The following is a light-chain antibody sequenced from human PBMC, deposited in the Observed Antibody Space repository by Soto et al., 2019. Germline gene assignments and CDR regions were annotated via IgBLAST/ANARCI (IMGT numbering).Light chain of an antibody. V-gene: IGKV1-12*01. CDR3: QQANSFPLT. CDR1: QSINKW. J-gene: IGKJ4*01. Sequence: DIQMTNSPSTLSASVSDRVTITCRASQSINKWLAWYQQKPGKDPKLLIYAASGLPSGVPSRFSGSGSGTDFTLTISRLQTEDFATYYCQQANSFPLTFGGGTKVEIK. CDR2: AAS.